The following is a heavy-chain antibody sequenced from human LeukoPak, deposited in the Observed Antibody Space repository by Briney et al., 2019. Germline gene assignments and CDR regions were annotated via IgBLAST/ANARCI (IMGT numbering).Heavy chain of an antibody. J-gene: IGHJ3*02. CDR2: VSGSGVTT. CDR1: GFTFSTYA. Sequence: GGSLRLSCAASGFTFSTYAMGWVRQAPGKGLEWVSTVSGSGVTTYYADSAKGRFTISRDNSNNTLYLQMNSLSAADTALYYCAKATGYSSGPAPFDIWGQGTMVTVSS. CDR3: AKATGYSSGPAPFDI. D-gene: IGHD6-19*01. V-gene: IGHV3-23*01.